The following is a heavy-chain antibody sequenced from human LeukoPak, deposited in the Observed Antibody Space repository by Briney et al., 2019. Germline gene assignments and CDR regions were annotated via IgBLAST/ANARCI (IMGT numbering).Heavy chain of an antibody. CDR3: ARGATIDAFDI. Sequence: SETLSLTCAVYGYSISSGYYWGWIRQPPGKGLERIGSIYHSGSTYYNPSLKSRVTISVDTSKNQFSLKLSSVTAADTAVYYCARGATIDAFDIWGQGTMVTVSS. V-gene: IGHV4-38-2*01. CDR1: GYSISSGYY. D-gene: IGHD5-24*01. J-gene: IGHJ3*02. CDR2: IYHSGST.